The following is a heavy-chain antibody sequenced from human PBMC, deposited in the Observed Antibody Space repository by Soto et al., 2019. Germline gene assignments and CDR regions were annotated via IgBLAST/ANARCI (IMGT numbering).Heavy chain of an antibody. CDR2: INPNSGGT. CDR3: AREYSSGRRFDY. V-gene: IGHV1-2*04. J-gene: IGHJ4*02. CDR1: GYTFTGYY. Sequence: QVQLVQSGAEVKKPGASVKVSCKASGYTFTGYYMHWVRQAPGQGLEWMGWINPNSGGTNYAKKFQGWLTMPRYTSISTAYMELSRLRSDDTAVYYCAREYSSGRRFDYWGQGILVTVSS. D-gene: IGHD6-19*01.